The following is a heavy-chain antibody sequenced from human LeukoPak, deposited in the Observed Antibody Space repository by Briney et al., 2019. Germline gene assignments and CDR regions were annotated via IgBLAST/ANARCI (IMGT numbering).Heavy chain of an antibody. CDR2: IYSGGST. CDR1: GFTVSSNY. D-gene: IGHD4-17*01. J-gene: IGHJ6*02. CDR3: ARSTVTTAYGMDA. Sequence: GGSLRLSCAASGFTVSSNYMSWVRQAPGKGLEWVSVIYSGGSTYYADSVKGRFTISRDNSKNTLYLQMNSLRAEDTAVYYCARSTVTTAYGMDAWGQGTTVTVSS. V-gene: IGHV3-66*01.